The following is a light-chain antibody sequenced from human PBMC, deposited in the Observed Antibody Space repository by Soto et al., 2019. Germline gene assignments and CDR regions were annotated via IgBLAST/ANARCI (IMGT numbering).Light chain of an antibody. J-gene: IGKJ4*01. CDR2: GSF. CDR1: QSVYSN. V-gene: IGKV3-15*01. CDR3: QQFNQWPLT. Sequence: EIVMTQSPATLSVSPGERVTLSCRASQSVYSNLAWYQQKPGQAPRLLIHGSFTRATGIPARFSGSGSGTEFTLTISSLQSEDFAVYYCQQFNQWPLTFGGGTQVEIK.